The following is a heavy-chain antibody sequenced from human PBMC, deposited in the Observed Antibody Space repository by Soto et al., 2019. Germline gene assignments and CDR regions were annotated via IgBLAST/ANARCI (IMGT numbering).Heavy chain of an antibody. CDR3: ARGVVRGVIYAYYYMDV. CDR1: GYTFTSYG. Sequence: GASVKVSCKASGYTFTSYGISWVRQAPGQGLEWMGWISAYNGNTNYAQKLQGRVTMTTDTSTSTAYMELRSLRSDDTAVYYCARGVVRGVIYAYYYMDVWGKGTTVTVSS. D-gene: IGHD3-10*01. CDR2: ISAYNGNT. V-gene: IGHV1-18*01. J-gene: IGHJ6*03.